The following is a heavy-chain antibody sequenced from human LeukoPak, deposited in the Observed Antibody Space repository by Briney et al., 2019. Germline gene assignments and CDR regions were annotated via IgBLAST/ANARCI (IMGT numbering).Heavy chain of an antibody. J-gene: IGHJ5*02. CDR2: IIPIFGTA. Sequence: PVKVSCKASGGTFSSYAISWVRQAPGQGLEWMGGIIPIFGTANYAQKFQGRVTITADESTSTAYMELSSLRSEDTAVYYCVSSSSELFNNWFDPWGQGTLVTVSS. D-gene: IGHD2-21*01. CDR3: VSSSSELFNNWFDP. V-gene: IGHV1-69*13. CDR1: GGTFSSYA.